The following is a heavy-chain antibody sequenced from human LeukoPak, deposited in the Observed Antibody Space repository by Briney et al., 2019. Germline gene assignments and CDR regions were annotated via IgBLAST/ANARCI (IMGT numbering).Heavy chain of an antibody. CDR1: GGSFSGYY. CDR3: ARIILGDSSGYYPTPPRAFDY. Sequence: SETLSLTCAVYGGSFSGYYWSWIRQPPGKGLEWIGEINHSGSTNYNPSLKSRVTISVDTSKNQFSLKLSSVTAADTAVYYCARIILGDSSGYYPTPPRAFDYWGQGTLVTVSS. CDR2: INHSGST. J-gene: IGHJ4*02. D-gene: IGHD3-22*01. V-gene: IGHV4-34*01.